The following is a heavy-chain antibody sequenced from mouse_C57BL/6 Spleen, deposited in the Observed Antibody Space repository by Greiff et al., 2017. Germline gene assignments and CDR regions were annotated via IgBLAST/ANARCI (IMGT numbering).Heavy chain of an antibody. CDR1: GYSFTGYY. V-gene: IGHV1-42*01. Sequence: VQLQQSGPELVKPGASVKISCKASGYSFTGYYMNWVKQSPEKSLEWIGEINPSTGGTTYNQKFKAKATLTVDKSSSTAYMQLKSLTSEDSAVYYCARSRGYYFDYWGQGTTRTVSS. CDR2: INPSTGGT. J-gene: IGHJ2*01. CDR3: ARSRGYYFDY.